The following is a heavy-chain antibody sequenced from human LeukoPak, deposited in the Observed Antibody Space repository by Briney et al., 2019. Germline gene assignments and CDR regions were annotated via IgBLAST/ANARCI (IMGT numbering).Heavy chain of an antibody. D-gene: IGHD3-10*01. CDR1: GFTFSSYG. V-gene: IGHV3-30*18. CDR2: ISYDGSNK. J-gene: IGHJ3*02. Sequence: GGSLRLSCAASGFTFSSYGMHWVRQAPGKGLEWVAVISYDGSNKYYADSVKGRFTISRDNSKSTLYLQMNSLRAEDTAVYYCAKADYYGSGRSAFDIWGQGTMVTVSS. CDR3: AKADYYGSGRSAFDI.